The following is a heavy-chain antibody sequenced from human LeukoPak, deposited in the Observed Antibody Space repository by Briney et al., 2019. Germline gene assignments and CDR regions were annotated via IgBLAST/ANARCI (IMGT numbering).Heavy chain of an antibody. CDR1: GFAFETYW. J-gene: IGHJ4*02. Sequence: QSGGSLRLSCAASGFAFETYWMSWVRQAPGKGLEWVANIKQDGSEQYYVDSVEGRFAISRDNAKNSLFLQMNSLGVEDTALCYCARDSVTTGGAFDYWGQGSLVTVSS. V-gene: IGHV3-7*01. D-gene: IGHD4-11*01. CDR2: IKQDGSEQ. CDR3: ARDSVTTGGAFDY.